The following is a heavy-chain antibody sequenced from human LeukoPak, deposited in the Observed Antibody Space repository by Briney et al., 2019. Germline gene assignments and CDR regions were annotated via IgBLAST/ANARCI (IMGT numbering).Heavy chain of an antibody. CDR1: GYSISSGYY. CDR2: IYHSGST. J-gene: IGHJ4*02. V-gene: IGHV4-38-2*02. Sequence: PSETLSLTCTVSGYSISSGYYWGWIRQPPGKGLEWIGSIYHSGSTNYNPSLKSRVTISVDTSKNQFSLKLSSVTAADTAVYYCARGLRIAVAGWFDYWGQGTLVTVSS. CDR3: ARGLRIAVAGWFDY. D-gene: IGHD6-19*01.